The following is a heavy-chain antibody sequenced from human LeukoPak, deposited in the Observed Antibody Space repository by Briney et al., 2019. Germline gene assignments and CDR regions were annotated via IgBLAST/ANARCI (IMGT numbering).Heavy chain of an antibody. V-gene: IGHV3-23*01. J-gene: IGHJ4*02. CDR3: AKDPLDFWSGYSG. D-gene: IGHD3-3*01. CDR2: ISGYGGST. Sequence: GGSLRLSCAASGFTFRSYSMSWVRQAPGKGLEWVSAISGYGGSTYYADSVKGRFTISRDNSRNTVYLQMNSLRAEDTAVYYCAKDPLDFWSGYSGWGQGTLVTVSA. CDR1: GFTFRSYS.